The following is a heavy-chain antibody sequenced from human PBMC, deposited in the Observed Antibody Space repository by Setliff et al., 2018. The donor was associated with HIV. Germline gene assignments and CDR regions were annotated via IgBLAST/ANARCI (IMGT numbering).Heavy chain of an antibody. CDR2: IYYTGST. D-gene: IGHD2-8*01. J-gene: IGHJ6*03. CDR1: GGSISSRGDY. V-gene: IGHV4-31*03. CDR3: ARDSANGKTANLNYLDV. Sequence: SETLSLTCTVSGGSISSRGDYWSWVRQHPGKGLEWIGYIYYTGSTYSNPSLQSRVRISVDTSKNQFSLRLNSVTAADTAVYYCARDSANGKTANLNYLDVWGKGTTVSVTS.